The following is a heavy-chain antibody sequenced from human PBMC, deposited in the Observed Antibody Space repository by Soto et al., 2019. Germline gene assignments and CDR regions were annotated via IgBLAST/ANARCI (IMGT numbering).Heavy chain of an antibody. D-gene: IGHD2-2*01. V-gene: IGHV3-9*01. J-gene: IGHJ6*02. CDR3: AKDTTSPLPDIVLVPADDYGMDV. Sequence: EVQLVESGGGLVQPGRSLRLSCAASGFTFDDYAMHWVRQAPGKGLEWVSGISWNSGSIGYADSVKGRFTISRDNAKNSLYLQMNSLRAEDTALYYCAKDTTSPLPDIVLVPADDYGMDVWGQGTTVTVSS. CDR2: ISWNSGSI. CDR1: GFTFDDYA.